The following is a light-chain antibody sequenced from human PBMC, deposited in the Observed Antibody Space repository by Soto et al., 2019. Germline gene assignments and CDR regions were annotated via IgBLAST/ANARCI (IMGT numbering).Light chain of an antibody. CDR3: TSYSGSDIFYV. V-gene: IGLV2-14*01. CDR1: SSDIGGYYY. Sequence: QSVLTQPASVSASPGLSITISCTGASSDIGGYYYVSWYQHHSGKAPKLLIYQVTNRPSRVSNRFSVSKSGNTASLTISGHQADDEADYYCTSYSGSDIFYVFGTGTKVTVL. CDR2: QVT. J-gene: IGLJ1*01.